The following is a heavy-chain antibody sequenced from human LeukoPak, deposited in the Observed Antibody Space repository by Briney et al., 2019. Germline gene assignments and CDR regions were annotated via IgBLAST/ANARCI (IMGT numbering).Heavy chain of an antibody. Sequence: GGSLRLFCAACGFTFSSYSMNWVRQAPGKGLEWVSSISSSSYIYYADSVKGRFTISRDNAKNSLYLQMNSLRAEDTAVYYCARDDVWTSVDYWGQGTLVTVSS. V-gene: IGHV3-21*01. D-gene: IGHD3-16*01. CDR3: ARDDVWTSVDY. CDR2: ISSSSYI. J-gene: IGHJ4*02. CDR1: GFTFSSYS.